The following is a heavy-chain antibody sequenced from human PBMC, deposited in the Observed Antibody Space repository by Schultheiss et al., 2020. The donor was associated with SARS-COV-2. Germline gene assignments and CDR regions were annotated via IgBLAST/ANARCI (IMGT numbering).Heavy chain of an antibody. D-gene: IGHD3-10*01. V-gene: IGHV4-59*08. Sequence: GSLRLSCTVSGGSISSYYWSWIRQPPGKGLEWIGYIYYSGSTNYNPSLKSRVTISVDTSKNQFSLKLSSVTAADTAVYYCASSGGSTPKIDYWGQGTLVTVSS. J-gene: IGHJ4*02. CDR2: IYYSGST. CDR3: ASSGGSTPKIDY. CDR1: GGSISSYY.